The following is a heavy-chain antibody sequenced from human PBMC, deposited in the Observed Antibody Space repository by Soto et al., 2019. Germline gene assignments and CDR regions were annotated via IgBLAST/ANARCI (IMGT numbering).Heavy chain of an antibody. V-gene: IGHV3-48*02. CDR1: GFTFSSYS. CDR2: ISSSSSTI. D-gene: IGHD1-26*01. J-gene: IGHJ6*02. Sequence: EVQLVESGGGLVQPGGSLRLSCAASGFTFSSYSMNWVRQAPGKGLEWVSYISSSSSTIYYADSVKGRFTISRDNAKNSLYLQMNSLRDEDTAVYYCAREKWELHLSAYGMDVWGQGTTVTVSS. CDR3: AREKWELHLSAYGMDV.